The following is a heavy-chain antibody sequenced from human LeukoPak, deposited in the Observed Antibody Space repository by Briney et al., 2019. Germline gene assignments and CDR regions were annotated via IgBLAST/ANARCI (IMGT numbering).Heavy chain of an antibody. D-gene: IGHD6-25*01. CDR1: GFTFSSYT. CDR3: ARFAAGGSYYYYMDV. J-gene: IGHJ6*03. Sequence: GGSLRLSCAASGFTFSSYTTNWVRQPPGKGLEWVSNIGTSSTTIYYADSVKGRFTISRDNAKNSLYLQMNSLRADDTAVYYCARFAAGGSYYYYMDVWGKGTTVTVSS. CDR2: IGTSSTTI. V-gene: IGHV3-48*01.